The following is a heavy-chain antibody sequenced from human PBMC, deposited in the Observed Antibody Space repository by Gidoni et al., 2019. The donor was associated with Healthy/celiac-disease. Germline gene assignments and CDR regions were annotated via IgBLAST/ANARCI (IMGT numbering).Heavy chain of an antibody. CDR3: ARDQRVVVPAARSPPDYYYYMDV. CDR2: INWNGGST. V-gene: IGHV3-20*04. CDR1: VFTFDDYA. J-gene: IGHJ6*03. D-gene: IGHD2-2*01. Sequence: EVPLVESGGGVVRPGGSLRLSCAASVFTFDDYARSWRRQAPGKGLEWVSGINWNGGSTGYADSVKGRFTISRDNAKNSLYLQMNSLRAEDTALYYCARDQRVVVPAARSPPDYYYYMDVWGKGTTVTVSS.